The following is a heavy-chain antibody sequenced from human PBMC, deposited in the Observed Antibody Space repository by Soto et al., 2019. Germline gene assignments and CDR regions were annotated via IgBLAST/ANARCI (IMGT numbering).Heavy chain of an antibody. D-gene: IGHD3-22*01. J-gene: IGHJ4*02. V-gene: IGHV4-59*01. Sequence: SETLSLTCTVSGGSISSYYWSWIRQPPGKGLEWIGYIYYSGSTNYNPSLKSRVTISVDTSKNQFSLKLSSVTAADTAVYYCARAPPPQLYYYDSSGYYQDWGQGTLVTVSS. CDR3: ARAPPPQLYYYDSSGYYQD. CDR1: GGSISSYY. CDR2: IYYSGST.